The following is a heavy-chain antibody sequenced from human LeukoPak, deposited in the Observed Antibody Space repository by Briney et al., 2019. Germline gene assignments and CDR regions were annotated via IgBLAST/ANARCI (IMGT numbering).Heavy chain of an antibody. V-gene: IGHV3-23*01. J-gene: IGHJ4*02. D-gene: IGHD4-17*01. CDR1: GFTFNNYA. CDR2: ISGSDAGT. Sequence: GGSLRLSCAASGFTFNNYAMSWVRQAPGKGLEWVSAISGSDAGTYYADSVKGRFTISRDNSKNTLYLQMNSLRAEDTAVYYCAKLPNYGDYGFFDYWGQGTLVTVSS. CDR3: AKLPNYGDYGFFDY.